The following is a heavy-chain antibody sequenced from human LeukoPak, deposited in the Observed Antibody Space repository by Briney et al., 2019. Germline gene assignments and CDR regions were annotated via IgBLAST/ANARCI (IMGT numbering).Heavy chain of an antibody. J-gene: IGHJ4*02. Sequence: GGSLRLSCAASGFVFSSYAMSWVRQAPGKGLEWVSVISESGSHESIYCADSVKGRFTISRDNSKNTLYLQMNRLTVDDTAIYYCAKPIAGGSAPDYCGPGTLVTVSS. CDR3: AKPIAGGSAPDY. CDR1: GFVFSSYA. V-gene: IGHV3-23*01. CDR2: ISESGSHESI. D-gene: IGHD3-10*01.